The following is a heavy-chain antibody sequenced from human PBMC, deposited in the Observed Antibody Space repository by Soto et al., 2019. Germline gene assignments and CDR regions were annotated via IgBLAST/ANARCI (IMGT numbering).Heavy chain of an antibody. CDR2: IYYTGST. CDR3: ARDQYDFRSGSYYYAMEV. V-gene: IGHV4-61*01. J-gene: IGHJ6*02. Sequence: QVQLQESGPGLVKPSETLSLTCTVSGGSVSSESHYWSWIRQTPGKGLEWLGYIYYTGSTNYHPPLTGRVTMSVDTSRDHVSLRLRSVTSADTAVYYCARDQYDFRSGSYYYAMEVWGQGTKVTVSS. D-gene: IGHD3-3*01. CDR1: GGSVSSESHY.